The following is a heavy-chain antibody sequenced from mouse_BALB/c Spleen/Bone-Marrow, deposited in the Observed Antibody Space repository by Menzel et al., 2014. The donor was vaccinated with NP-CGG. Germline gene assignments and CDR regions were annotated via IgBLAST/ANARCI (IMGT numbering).Heavy chain of an antibody. Sequence: VKLQESGSVLVRPGASVRLSCKASGYTFTNSWIHWAKQRPGHGPEWIGEIHPNSGNSNYNEIFKGKARLTVDSSSSTAYADLSSLTSEDSGVYYCSKHNGSAYYFDNGGQGTTPTFP. CDR2: IHPNSGNS. J-gene: IGHJ2*01. V-gene: IGHV1S130*01. CDR1: GYTFTNSW. CDR3: SKHNGSAYYFDN. D-gene: IGHD1-1*01.